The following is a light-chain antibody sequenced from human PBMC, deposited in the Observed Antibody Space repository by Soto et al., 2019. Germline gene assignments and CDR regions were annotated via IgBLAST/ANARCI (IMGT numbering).Light chain of an antibody. J-gene: IGKJ1*01. Sequence: DIRMTQSPSSLSASVGDIVTITCRASQSISSDLNWYQQKPGKAPRLLIYEAFSLQSGVPSRFSGSGSGTDFTLTISSLQPEDFATYFCQHSYTTPRSFGQGTKVEIK. CDR1: QSISSD. CDR3: QHSYTTPRS. CDR2: EAF. V-gene: IGKV1-39*01.